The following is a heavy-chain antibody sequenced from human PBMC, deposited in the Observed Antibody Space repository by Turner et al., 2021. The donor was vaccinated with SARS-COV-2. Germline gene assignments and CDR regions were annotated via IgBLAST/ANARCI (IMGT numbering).Heavy chain of an antibody. CDR3: ARHGPTSTTKAFDP. J-gene: IGHJ5*02. CDR1: GGSISSSYYY. V-gene: IGHV4-39*01. Sequence: QLQLQESGPGLVKPSETLSFSCTVSGGSISSSYYYWGWIRQPPGKGLEWIGSIYYGGSTYYNPSLKSRVTISVDTSKNQFSLKLNSVTAADTAVYYCARHGPTSTTKAFDPWGQGTLVTVSS. D-gene: IGHD4-17*01. CDR2: IYYGGST.